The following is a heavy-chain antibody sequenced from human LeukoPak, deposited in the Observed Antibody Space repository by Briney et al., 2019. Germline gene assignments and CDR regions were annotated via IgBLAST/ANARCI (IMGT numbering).Heavy chain of an antibody. D-gene: IGHD1-26*01. Sequence: PGGSLRLSCAASGFTFSTYRMHWVRQAPGKGLEWVAVISYDGSNKYYADSVKGRFTISRDNSKNTLYLQMNSLRAEDTAVYYCAKSGSYFSYFDYWGQGTLVTVSS. CDR3: AKSGSYFSYFDY. CDR2: ISYDGSNK. CDR1: GFTFSTYR. V-gene: IGHV3-30*18. J-gene: IGHJ4*02.